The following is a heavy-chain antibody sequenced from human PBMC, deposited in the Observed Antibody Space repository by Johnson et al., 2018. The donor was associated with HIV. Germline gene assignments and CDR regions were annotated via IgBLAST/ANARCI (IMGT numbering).Heavy chain of an antibody. Sequence: VQLVESGGGVVRPGGSLRLSCAASGFTFSNAWMSWVRQAPGKGLECVGRIKSKTDGGTTDYAAPVKGRFTISRDNSKNSLYLQMNSLRAEDTALYYCARDLGIWGQGTMVTVSS. D-gene: IGHD7-27*01. CDR3: ARDLGI. CDR1: GFTFSNAW. V-gene: IGHV3-15*05. J-gene: IGHJ3*02. CDR2: IKSKTDGGTT.